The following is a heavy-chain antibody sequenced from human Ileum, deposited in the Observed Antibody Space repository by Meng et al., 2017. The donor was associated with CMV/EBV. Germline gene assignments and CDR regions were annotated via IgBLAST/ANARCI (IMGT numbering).Heavy chain of an antibody. CDR2: ISAYNGNT. Sequence: ASVKVSCKASGYTFTSYGINWVRQASGQGLEWMGWISAYNGNTNYAQKLQGRVTMTTDTSTSTAYMELRSLRSDDTAVYYCARDIAVVPYYYYGMDVWGQGTTVTVSS. V-gene: IGHV1-18*01. J-gene: IGHJ6*02. CDR1: GYTFTSYG. D-gene: IGHD6-19*01. CDR3: ARDIAVVPYYYYGMDV.